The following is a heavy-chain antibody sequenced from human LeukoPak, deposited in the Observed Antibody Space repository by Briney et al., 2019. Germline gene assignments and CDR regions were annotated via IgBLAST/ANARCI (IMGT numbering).Heavy chain of an antibody. Sequence: PGGSLRLSCVASGFIFSSYGMSWVRQAPGKGLEWVSAISGSGGSTYYADPVKGRFTISRDNSKNTLYLQMNSLRAEDTAVYYCAKDRPTVVTRRHYFDYWGQGTLVTVSS. D-gene: IGHD4-23*01. CDR1: GFIFSSYG. CDR3: AKDRPTVVTRRHYFDY. CDR2: ISGSGGST. V-gene: IGHV3-23*01. J-gene: IGHJ4*02.